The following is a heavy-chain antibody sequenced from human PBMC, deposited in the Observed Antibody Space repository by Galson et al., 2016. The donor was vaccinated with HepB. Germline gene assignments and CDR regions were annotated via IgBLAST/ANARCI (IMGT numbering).Heavy chain of an antibody. J-gene: IGHJ4*02. CDR2: IKADGGTT. Sequence: SLRLSCAASGFSLSRYCMHWVRQAPGKGLVWVSRIKADGGTTNYADSVKGRFTISRDNAKNTLYLQMNRLRDDDTAGDYCVREVGGNGDWGQGTLVTVSS. D-gene: IGHD2-8*01. CDR1: GFSLSRYC. CDR3: VREVGGNGD. V-gene: IGHV3-74*01.